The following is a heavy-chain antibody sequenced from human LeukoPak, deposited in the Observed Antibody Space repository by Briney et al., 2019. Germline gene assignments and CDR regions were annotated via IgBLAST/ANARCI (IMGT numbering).Heavy chain of an antibody. D-gene: IGHD2-2*01. J-gene: IGHJ6*03. Sequence: GGSLRLSCAASGFTFSSYAMSWVRQAPGKGLEWVSAISGSGGSTYYADSVKGRFTISRDNSKNTLYLQMNSLRAEDTAVYYCARVMYCSSTSCYAGDPHGDRNGYYYYYYMDVWGKGTTVTISS. V-gene: IGHV3-23*01. CDR2: ISGSGGST. CDR1: GFTFSSYA. CDR3: ARVMYCSSTSCYAGDPHGDRNGYYYYYYMDV.